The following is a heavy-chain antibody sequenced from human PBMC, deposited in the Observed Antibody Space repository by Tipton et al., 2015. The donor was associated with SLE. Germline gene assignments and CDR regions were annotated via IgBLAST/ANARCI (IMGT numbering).Heavy chain of an antibody. CDR1: GFTFSSYG. CDR2: IWYDGSNK. Sequence: SLRLSCAASGFTFSSYGMHWVRQAPGKGLEWVAVIWYDGSNKYYVDSVKGRFTISRDNSKNTLYLQMNSLRAEDTAVYYCAKELTVTTPFDYWGQGILVTVSS. J-gene: IGHJ4*02. D-gene: IGHD4-17*01. CDR3: AKELTVTTPFDY. V-gene: IGHV3-30*18.